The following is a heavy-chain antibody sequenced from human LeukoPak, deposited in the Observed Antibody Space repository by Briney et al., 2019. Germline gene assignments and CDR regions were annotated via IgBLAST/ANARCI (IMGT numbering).Heavy chain of an antibody. CDR2: INHSGST. Sequence: PSETLSLTCAVYGGSFSGYYWSWIRQPPGKGLEWIGEINHSGSTNYNPSLKSRVTISVDTSKNQFSLKLSSVTAADMAVYYCARARANGFFDYWGQGTLVTVSS. J-gene: IGHJ4*02. CDR1: GGSFSGYY. D-gene: IGHD1-1*01. CDR3: ARARANGFFDY. V-gene: IGHV4-34*01.